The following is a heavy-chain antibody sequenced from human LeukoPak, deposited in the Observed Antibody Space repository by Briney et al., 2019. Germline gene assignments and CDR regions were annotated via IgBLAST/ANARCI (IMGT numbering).Heavy chain of an antibody. Sequence: GGSLRLSCAASGFTFSSYGMHWVRQAPGKGLEWVANIKQDGSEKYYVDSVKGRFTISRDNAKNSLYLQMNSLRAEDTAVYYCARDLSDTAMGIYYYYMDVWGKGTTVTVSS. CDR3: ARDLSDTAMGIYYYYMDV. CDR1: GFTFSSYG. J-gene: IGHJ6*03. CDR2: IKQDGSEK. D-gene: IGHD5-18*01. V-gene: IGHV3-7*01.